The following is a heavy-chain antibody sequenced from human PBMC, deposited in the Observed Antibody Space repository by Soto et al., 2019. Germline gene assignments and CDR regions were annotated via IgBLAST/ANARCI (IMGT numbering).Heavy chain of an antibody. Sequence: PLETLSLTCTVSGGSISSGGYYWSWIRQHPGKGLEWIGYIYYSGSTYYNPSLKSRVTISVDTSKNQFSLKLSSVTAADTAVYYCASVSYFNAFDYWGQGTLVTVSS. CDR3: ASVSYFNAFDY. V-gene: IGHV4-31*03. D-gene: IGHD3-9*01. CDR1: GGSISSGGYY. CDR2: IYYSGST. J-gene: IGHJ4*02.